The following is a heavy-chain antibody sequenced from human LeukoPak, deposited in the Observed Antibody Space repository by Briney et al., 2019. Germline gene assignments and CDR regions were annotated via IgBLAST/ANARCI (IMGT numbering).Heavy chain of an antibody. J-gene: IGHJ4*02. CDR3: AKDAVAGTWLHY. Sequence: GGSLRLSCATSGFIFGDYAMHWVRQAPGKGLEWVSLIRGDGRTTSCAGSVKGRFTIFRDNSKNSLYLQMSSLRDDDTAMYYCAKDAVAGTWLHYWGQGILVTVSS. CDR1: GFIFGDYA. D-gene: IGHD6-19*01. CDR2: IRGDGRTT. V-gene: IGHV3-43*02.